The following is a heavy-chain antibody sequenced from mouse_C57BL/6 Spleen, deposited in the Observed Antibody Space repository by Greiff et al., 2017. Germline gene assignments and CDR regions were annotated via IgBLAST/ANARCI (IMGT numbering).Heavy chain of an antibody. D-gene: IGHD1-1*02. V-gene: IGHV7-3*01. CDR3: ARYQYGLYAMDY. J-gene: IGHJ4*01. CDR2: IRNKANGYTT. CDR1: GFTFTDYY. Sequence: EVKLVESGGGLVQPGGSLSLSCAASGFTFTDYYMSWVRQPPGKALEWLGFIRNKANGYTTEYSASVKGRFTISRDNSQSILYLQMNALRAEDSATYYCARYQYGLYAMDYWGQGTSVTVSS.